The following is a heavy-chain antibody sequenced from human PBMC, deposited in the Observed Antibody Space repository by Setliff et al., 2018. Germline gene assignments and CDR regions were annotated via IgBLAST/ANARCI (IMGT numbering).Heavy chain of an antibody. V-gene: IGHV4-59*01. CDR1: GGPISSYY. J-gene: IGHJ3*01. D-gene: IGHD1-20*01. Sequence: SETLSLTCTVSGGPISSYYWSWIRQPPGKGLEWIAYIYYSGSTNYNPSLKSRVTISVDTSKNQFSLKLSSVTAADTAVYYCARGNNWEPDAFDVWGQGTMVTVS. CDR3: ARGNNWEPDAFDV. CDR2: IYYSGST.